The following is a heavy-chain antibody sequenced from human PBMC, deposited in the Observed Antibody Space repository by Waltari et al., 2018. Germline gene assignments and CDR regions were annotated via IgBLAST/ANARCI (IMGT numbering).Heavy chain of an antibody. CDR1: AGSMTGHY. CDR3: ARTSRAIDYYFDY. J-gene: IGHJ4*01. Sequence: QVQLQESGPGLVKPSETLSLTCTVSAGSMTGHYCSWIRQPPGKGLQWIGYIYYSGNTNYNPSLKSRVTISVDTSKTQFSLKLNSVTAADTALYYCARTSRAIDYYFDYWGQGTLVTVSS. V-gene: IGHV4-59*11. CDR2: IYYSGNT. D-gene: IGHD3-10*01.